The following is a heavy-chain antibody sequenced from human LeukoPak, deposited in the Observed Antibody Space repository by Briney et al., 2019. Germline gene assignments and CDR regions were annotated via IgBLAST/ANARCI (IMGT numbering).Heavy chain of an antibody. Sequence: NTSETLSLTCAVYGGSFSGYYWSWIRQPPGKGLEWIGEINHTGSTNYNPSLKSRVTISVDTSKNQFSLKLSSVTAADTAVYYCARAQNSSGYFYYFDYWGQGTLVTVSS. J-gene: IGHJ4*02. CDR3: ARAQNSSGYFYYFDY. D-gene: IGHD3-22*01. V-gene: IGHV4-34*01. CDR2: INHTGST. CDR1: GGSFSGYY.